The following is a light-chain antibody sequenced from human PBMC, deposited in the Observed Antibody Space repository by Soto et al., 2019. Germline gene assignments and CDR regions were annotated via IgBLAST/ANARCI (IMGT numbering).Light chain of an antibody. V-gene: IGKV1-5*01. Sequence: IEMTQKNSTLSASVGDRVTITCRASQGISGWFAWYQQKAGKAPRLLIFDASSLMSGVVSSIISSGYGGKFILLINRLLHADSARVYCWKYASFFVWTFGQGTKVDI. CDR3: WKYASFFVWT. CDR1: QGISGW. CDR2: DAS. J-gene: IGKJ1*01.